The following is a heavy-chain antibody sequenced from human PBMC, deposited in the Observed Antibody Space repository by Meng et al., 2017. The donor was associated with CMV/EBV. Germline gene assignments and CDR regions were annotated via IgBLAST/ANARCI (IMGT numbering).Heavy chain of an antibody. J-gene: IGHJ3*02. CDR3: ASTVPLLRKWELQGGDAFDI. Sequence: SVKVSCKASGGTFSSYAISWVRQAPGQGLEWMGGIIPIFGTADYAQKFQGRVTITTDESTSTAYMELSSLRPEDTAVYYCASTVPLLRKWELQGGDAFDIWGQGTMVTVSS. V-gene: IGHV1-69*05. D-gene: IGHD1-26*01. CDR2: IIPIFGTA. CDR1: GGTFSSYA.